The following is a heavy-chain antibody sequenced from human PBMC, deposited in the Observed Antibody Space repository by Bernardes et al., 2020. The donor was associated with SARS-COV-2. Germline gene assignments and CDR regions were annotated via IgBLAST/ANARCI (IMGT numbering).Heavy chain of an antibody. CDR3: AKEVPANDY. Sequence: VSLRLSCAISGFTLRNTAMSWVRQAPGKGLEWVSGIDLGGDNTYFADSVKGRFTISRDTSKNTLFLQMNSLRVEDTAVYYCAKEVPANDYWGQGTLVTVSS. J-gene: IGHJ4*02. V-gene: IGHV3-23*01. D-gene: IGHD2-2*01. CDR1: GFTLRNTA. CDR2: IDLGGDNT.